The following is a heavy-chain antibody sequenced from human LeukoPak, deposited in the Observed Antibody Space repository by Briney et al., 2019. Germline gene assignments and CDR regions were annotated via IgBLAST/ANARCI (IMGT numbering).Heavy chain of an antibody. V-gene: IGHV1-2*02. CDR2: INPNSGGT. Sequence: ASVKVPCKASGYTFTSYDVNWVRQATGQGLEWMGWINPNSGGTNYAQKFQGRVTMTRDTSISTAYMELSRLGSDDTAVYYCARGSTPAFDIWGQGTMVTVSS. CDR3: ARGSTPAFDI. D-gene: IGHD2-2*01. J-gene: IGHJ3*02. CDR1: GYTFTSYD.